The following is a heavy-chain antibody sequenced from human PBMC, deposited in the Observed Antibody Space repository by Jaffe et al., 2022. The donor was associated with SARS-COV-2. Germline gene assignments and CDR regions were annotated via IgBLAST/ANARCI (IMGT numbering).Heavy chain of an antibody. CDR1: GFTFSSYS. CDR3: ARGAHYDILTGYSPPLIDY. D-gene: IGHD3-9*01. V-gene: IGHV3-48*01. Sequence: EVQLVESGGGLVQPGGSLRLSCAASGFTFSSYSMNWVRQAPGKGLEWVSYISSSSSTIYYADSVKGRFTISRDNAKNSLYLQMNSLRAEDTAVYYCARGAHYDILTGYSPPLIDYWGQGTLVTVSS. J-gene: IGHJ4*02. CDR2: ISSSSSTI.